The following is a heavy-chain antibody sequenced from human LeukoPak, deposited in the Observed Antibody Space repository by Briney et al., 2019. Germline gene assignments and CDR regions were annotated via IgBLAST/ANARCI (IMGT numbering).Heavy chain of an antibody. V-gene: IGHV1-18*01. CDR3: ARSKCRSGWYDY. CDR1: GYTFTSYG. J-gene: IGHJ4*02. D-gene: IGHD6-19*01. CDR2: MSAYNGNT. Sequence: ASVKVSCKPSGYTFTSYGISWVRQAPGEGLEWMGGMSAYNGNTNNAQKLQGRVTMITDTSTSTAYMELRSLRSDDTAVYYCARSKCRSGWYDYWGQGTLVTVSS.